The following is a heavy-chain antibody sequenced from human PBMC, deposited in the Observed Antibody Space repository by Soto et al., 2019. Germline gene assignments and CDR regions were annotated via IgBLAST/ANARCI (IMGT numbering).Heavy chain of an antibody. J-gene: IGHJ4*02. Sequence: QVQVVESGGGVVQPGRSLRLSCAVSGVTVSDYPLHWVRQAPGKGLEGVAVMFRDENNKRYADTVKGRFTISRDNSKNTLYLQMDSLRPDDTAVYYCSKSTAIWGQGTVVTVSS. CDR2: MFRDENNK. CDR1: GVTVSDYP. CDR3: SKSTAI. V-gene: IGHV3-30-3*02.